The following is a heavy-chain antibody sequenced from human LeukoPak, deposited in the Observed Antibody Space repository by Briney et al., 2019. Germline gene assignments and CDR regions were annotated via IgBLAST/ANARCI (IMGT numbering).Heavy chain of an antibody. J-gene: IGHJ5*02. CDR3: ARGIPFDP. CDR1: GGSITSNSYY. CDR2: IHYGGTT. V-gene: IGHV4-39*07. Sequence: SETLSLTCTVSGGSITSNSYYWGWIRQPPGQGLEWIGSIHYGGTTYYNPSLKSRVTISVDTSKKQFSLKLSSVTAADTAVYYCARGIPFDPWGQGTLVTVSS.